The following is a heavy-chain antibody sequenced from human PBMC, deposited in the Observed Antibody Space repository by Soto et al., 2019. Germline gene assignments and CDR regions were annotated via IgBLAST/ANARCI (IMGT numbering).Heavy chain of an antibody. V-gene: IGHV1-2*04. D-gene: IGHD2-2*01. J-gene: IGHJ6*02. CDR2: INPNSGGT. CDR3: ARWEIVVPAAQFPYYYYYGMDV. CDR1: GYTFTGYY. Sequence: GASVKVSCKASGYTFTGYYMHGVRQAPGQGLEWMGWINPNSGGTNYAQKFQGWVTMTRDTSISTAYMELSRLRSDDTAVYYCARWEIVVPAAQFPYYYYYGMDVWGQGTTVTVSS.